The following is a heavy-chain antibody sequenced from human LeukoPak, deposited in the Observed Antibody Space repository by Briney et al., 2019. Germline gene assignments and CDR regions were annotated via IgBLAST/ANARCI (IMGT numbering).Heavy chain of an antibody. D-gene: IGHD4-23*01. V-gene: IGHV4-61*09. CDR1: GGSISSGSYY. CDR3: ASSLSYSGNSYFDY. Sequence: SETLSLTCTVSGGSISSGSYYWSWIRQPAGKGLEWIGHFYTSGSTNYNPSLKSRVTISVDTSKNQFSLNLSSVTAADTAVYYCASSLSYSGNSYFDYWGQGTLVTVSS. CDR2: FYTSGST. J-gene: IGHJ4*02.